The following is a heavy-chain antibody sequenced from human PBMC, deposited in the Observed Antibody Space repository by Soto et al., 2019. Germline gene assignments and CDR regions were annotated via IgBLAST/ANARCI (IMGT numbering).Heavy chain of an antibody. Sequence: EVQLVESGGGLVQPGGSLRLSCAASGFTFSTYWMHWIRQVPGKGLEWVSRINSDASHTYYADSVKGRFTISRDNVKNNLHMEMNSLRAEDTAVNYCVRDGHYITTRCYGNRFDPCGQGTLVTVSS. CDR3: VRDGHYITTRCYGNRFDP. CDR1: GFTFSTYW. V-gene: IGHV3-74*01. CDR2: INSDASHT. D-gene: IGHD2-2*01. J-gene: IGHJ5*02.